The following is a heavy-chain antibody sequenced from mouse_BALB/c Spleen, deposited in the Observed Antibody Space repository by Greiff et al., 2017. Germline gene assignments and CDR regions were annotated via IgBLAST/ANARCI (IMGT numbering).Heavy chain of an antibody. CDR3: ARRGTTVVYFDY. CDR1: GYSITSDYA. V-gene: IGHV3-2*02. D-gene: IGHD1-1*01. Sequence: EVQLQQSGPGLVKPSQSLSLTCTVTGYSITSDYAWNWIRQFPGNKLEWMGYISYSGSTSYNPSLKSRISITRDTSKNQFFLQLNSVTTEDTATYYCARRGTTVVYFDYWGQGTTLTVSS. J-gene: IGHJ2*01. CDR2: ISYSGST.